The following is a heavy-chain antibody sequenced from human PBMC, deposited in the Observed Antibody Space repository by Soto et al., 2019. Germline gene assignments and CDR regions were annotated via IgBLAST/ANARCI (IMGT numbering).Heavy chain of an antibody. CDR1: GFTFSSYA. V-gene: IGHV3-23*01. D-gene: IGHD6-19*01. CDR3: AAFSGWFYYMDV. J-gene: IGHJ6*03. Sequence: EVQLLESGGGLVQPGGSLRLSCAASGFTFSSYAMRWVRQAPGKGLEWVSAISGSGGSTYYADSVKGRFTISRDNSKNKRHLQMNSLRAEDTALYYCAAFSGWFYYMDVWGKGTTVTVSS. CDR2: ISGSGGST.